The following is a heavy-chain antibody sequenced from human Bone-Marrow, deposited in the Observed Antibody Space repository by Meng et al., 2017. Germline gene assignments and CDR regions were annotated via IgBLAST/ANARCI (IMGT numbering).Heavy chain of an antibody. J-gene: IGHJ4*02. CDR2: INHSGST. CDR1: GGSFSGYY. Sequence: QLQQWAARLLPPSAPLSPPCSVYGGSFSGYYWSWIRQPPGKGLEWIGEINHSGSTNYNPSLKSRVTISVDTSKNQFSLKLSSVTAADTAVYYCARDSVTMVRGVMYYWGQGTLVTVSS. V-gene: IGHV4-34*01. CDR3: ARDSVTMVRGVMYY. D-gene: IGHD3-10*01.